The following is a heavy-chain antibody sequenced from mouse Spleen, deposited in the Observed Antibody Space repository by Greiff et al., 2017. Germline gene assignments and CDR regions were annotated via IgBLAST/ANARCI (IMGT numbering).Heavy chain of an antibody. Sequence: EVKLVESGGGLVKPGGSLKLSCAASGFTFSSYAMSWVRQTPEKRLEWVATISSGGSYTYYPDSVKGRFTISRDNAKNTLYLQMSSLRSEDTAMYYCARRGGSSYCFDYWGQGTTLTVSS. CDR1: GFTFSSYA. J-gene: IGHJ2*01. D-gene: IGHD1-1*01. CDR2: ISSGGSYT. V-gene: IGHV5-9-1*01. CDR3: ARRGGSSYCFDY.